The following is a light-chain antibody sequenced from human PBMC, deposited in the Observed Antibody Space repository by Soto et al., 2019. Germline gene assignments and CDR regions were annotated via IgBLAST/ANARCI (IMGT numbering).Light chain of an antibody. CDR1: EDVSSK. V-gene: IGKV3-15*01. CDR3: QQYGSSLWT. CDR2: DAS. J-gene: IGKJ1*01. Sequence: IMITQSPSTVSVSQGGRATLSCRASEDVSSKLAWYQQKPGLPPRLVIYDASTRATGIPGRFSGSGSGKDFTLTISGLQSEDFAVYYCQQYGSSLWTFGQGTKVDIK.